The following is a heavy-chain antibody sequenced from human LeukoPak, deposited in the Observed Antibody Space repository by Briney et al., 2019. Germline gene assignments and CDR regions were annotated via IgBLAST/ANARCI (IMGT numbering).Heavy chain of an antibody. CDR1: GFTFSSYS. J-gene: IGHJ6*03. V-gene: IGHV3-21*01. D-gene: IGHD2-15*01. Sequence: GGSLRLSCAASGFTFSSYSMNWVRQAPGKGLEWVSSISSSSSYIYYADSVKGRFTTSRDNAKNSLYLKMNSLRAEDTAVYYCAKRYCSGGSCYPHYYYYYMDVWGKGTTVTISS. CDR2: ISSSSSYI. CDR3: AKRYCSGGSCYPHYYYYYMDV.